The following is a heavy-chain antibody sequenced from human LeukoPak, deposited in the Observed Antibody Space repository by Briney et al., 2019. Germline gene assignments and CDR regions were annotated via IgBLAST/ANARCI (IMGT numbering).Heavy chain of an antibody. V-gene: IGHV1-8*03. CDR2: MNPNSGNT. J-gene: IGHJ4*02. D-gene: IGHD3-9*01. CDR3: ARGPALYYDISSY. CDR1: GYTFTSYD. Sequence: ASVKVSCKASGYTFTSYDINWVRQATGQGLEWMGWMNPNSGNTGYAQKFQGRVTITRNTSISTAYMELSSLRSDDTAVYYCARGPALYYDISSYWGQGTLVTVSS.